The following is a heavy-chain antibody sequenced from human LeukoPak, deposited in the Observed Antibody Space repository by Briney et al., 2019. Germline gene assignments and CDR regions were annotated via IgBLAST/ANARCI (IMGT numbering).Heavy chain of an antibody. V-gene: IGHV3-21*01. J-gene: IGHJ4*02. Sequence: PGGSLRLSYAASGFTFSSYSMNWVRQAPGKGLEWVSSISSSSSYIYYADSVKGRFTISRDNAKNSLYLQMNSLRAEDTAVYYCARDEGSVGALDYWGQGTLVTVSS. CDR3: ARDEGSVGALDY. CDR1: GFTFSSYS. D-gene: IGHD1-26*01. CDR2: ISSSSSYI.